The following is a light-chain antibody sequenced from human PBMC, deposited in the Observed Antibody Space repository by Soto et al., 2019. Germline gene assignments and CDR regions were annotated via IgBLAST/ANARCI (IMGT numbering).Light chain of an antibody. Sequence: DIQMTQSRSTVSASVGDRVTIAWRASQNIGVWLAWYQQKPGKVPSLLIYKTSTLEDGVPSRFSGTGSGTDFTLTIYNLQPDDVATYYCQQWSLYSWTFGQGTKVDI. V-gene: IGKV1-5*03. CDR2: KTS. J-gene: IGKJ1*01. CDR1: QNIGVW. CDR3: QQWSLYSWT.